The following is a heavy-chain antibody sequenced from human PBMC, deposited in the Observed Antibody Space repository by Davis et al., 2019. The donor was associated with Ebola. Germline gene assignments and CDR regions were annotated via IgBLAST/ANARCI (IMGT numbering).Heavy chain of an antibody. Sequence: SETLSLTCTVSGGSISSSSYYWGWIRQPPGKGLEWIGSIYYSGSTYYNPSLKSRVTISVDTSKNQFSLKLNSVTAADTAVYYCARGGRGLYSSGWYVYWGQGTLVTVSS. D-gene: IGHD6-19*01. V-gene: IGHV4-39*01. CDR1: GGSISSSSYY. CDR2: IYYSGST. CDR3: ARGGRGLYSSGWYVY. J-gene: IGHJ4*02.